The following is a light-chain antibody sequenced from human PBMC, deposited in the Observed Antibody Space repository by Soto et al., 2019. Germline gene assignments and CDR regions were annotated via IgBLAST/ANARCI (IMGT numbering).Light chain of an antibody. CDR3: QQYHRLAT. CDR1: QNISTW. CDR2: KAS. V-gene: IGKV1-5*03. Sequence: DIRMTQSPSTLSASVGDRFTITCRASQNISTWLAWYQQKLGKAPNLLIYKASTLESGVPSRFSGSGSGMDFTLSISSLQPDDFATYYCQQYHRLATFGQGTKVDIK. J-gene: IGKJ1*01.